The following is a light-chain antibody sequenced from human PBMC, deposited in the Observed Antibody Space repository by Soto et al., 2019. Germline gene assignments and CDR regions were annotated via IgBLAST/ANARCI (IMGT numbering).Light chain of an antibody. Sequence: EIVLTQSPGTLSLSPGERATLSCRASQSVSSSYLAWYQQKPGQALRLLIYGASSRATGIPDRFSGSGSGTDFTLTISSLEPEDFAVYYCQQYGSSPRTFGQGTRLEIK. CDR3: QQYGSSPRT. J-gene: IGKJ5*01. V-gene: IGKV3-20*01. CDR1: QSVSSSY. CDR2: GAS.